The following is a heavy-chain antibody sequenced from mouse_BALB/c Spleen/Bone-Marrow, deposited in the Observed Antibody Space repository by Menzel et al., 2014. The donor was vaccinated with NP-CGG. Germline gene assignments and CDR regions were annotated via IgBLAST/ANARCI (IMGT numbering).Heavy chain of an antibody. CDR3: QRLGYYGRFAY. D-gene: IGHD2-3*01. CDR2: INPDSRTI. Sequence: DVKLQESGGGLVQPGGSLKLSWAASGFDFSRFWMSWVRQAPGKGLQWIGEINPDSRTINYAPSLKDKFIISRDNAKNTQYLQMSKVRSEDTALYYCQRLGYYGRFAYGGQGTRVTVSA. V-gene: IGHV4-1*02. J-gene: IGHJ3*01. CDR1: GFDFSRFW.